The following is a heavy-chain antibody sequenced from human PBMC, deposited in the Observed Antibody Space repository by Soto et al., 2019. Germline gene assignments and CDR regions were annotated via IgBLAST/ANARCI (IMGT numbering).Heavy chain of an antibody. J-gene: IGHJ6*02. CDR3: ARDGDWDYYYYGMDV. V-gene: IGHV4-30-4*01. CDR2: IYYSGST. CDR1: GGSISSGDYY. D-gene: IGHD2-21*02. Sequence: QVQLQESGPGLVKPSQTLSLTCTVSGGSISSGDYYWSWIRQPPGKGLEWIGYIYYSGSTYYNPSLKSRVTLSVDTSKNQFSLKLSSVTAADTAVYYCARDGDWDYYYYGMDVWGQGTTVTVSS.